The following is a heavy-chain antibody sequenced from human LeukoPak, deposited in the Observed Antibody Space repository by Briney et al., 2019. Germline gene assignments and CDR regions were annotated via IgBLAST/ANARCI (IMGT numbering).Heavy chain of an antibody. CDR1: GGSFSGYY. CDR3: ARGPFVVVPAAIRDWFDP. CDR2: INHSGST. V-gene: IGHV4-34*01. Sequence: SETLSLTCAVYGGSFSGYYWSWIRQPPGKGLEWIGEINHSGSTNYNPSLKSRVTISVDTSKNQFSLKLSSVTAADTAVYYCARGPFVVVPAAIRDWFDPWGQGTLVTVSS. D-gene: IGHD2-2*01. J-gene: IGHJ5*02.